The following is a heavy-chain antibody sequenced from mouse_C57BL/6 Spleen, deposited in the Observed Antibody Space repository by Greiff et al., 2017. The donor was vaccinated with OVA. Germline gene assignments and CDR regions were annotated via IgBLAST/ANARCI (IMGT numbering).Heavy chain of an antibody. CDR2: ISDGGSYT. CDR3: ARITTVVATRYFDV. CDR1: GFTFSSYA. J-gene: IGHJ1*03. D-gene: IGHD1-1*01. Sequence: EVKLEESGGGLVKPGGSLKLSCAASGFTFSSYAMSWVRQTPEKRLEWVATISDGGSYTYYPHNVKGRFTISRDNAKNNLYMQMSHLKSEDTAMYYCARITTVVATRYFDVWGTGTTVTVSS. V-gene: IGHV5-4*03.